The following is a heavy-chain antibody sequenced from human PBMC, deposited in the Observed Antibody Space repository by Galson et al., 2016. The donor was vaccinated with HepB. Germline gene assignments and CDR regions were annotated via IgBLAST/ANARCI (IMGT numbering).Heavy chain of an antibody. CDR1: GGSISSKSFY. J-gene: IGHJ4*02. V-gene: IGHV4-39*01. D-gene: IGHD3-10*01. CDR2: IYYSGST. CDR3: ARLRGSMVPGVMATPYFDY. Sequence: SETLSLTCTVSGGSISSKSFYWGWIRQPPGKGLEWIGNIYYSGSTYYKSSLKSRVTISVDTSKNQFSLKLTSVTAADAAVYYCARLRGSMVPGVMATPYFDYWGQGTLVTVSS.